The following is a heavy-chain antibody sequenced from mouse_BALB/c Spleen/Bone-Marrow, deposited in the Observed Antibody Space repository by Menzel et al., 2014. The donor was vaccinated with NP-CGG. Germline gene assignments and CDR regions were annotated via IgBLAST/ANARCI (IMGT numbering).Heavy chain of an antibody. Sequence: VKLQESGAELVRPGASVKLSCKASGYTFTSYWINWVKQRPGQGLEWIGNIYPSDSYTNYNQKSKDKATLTVDKSSSTAYMQLSSPTSEDSAVYYCTRRDRYDYYAMDYWGQGTSVTVSS. J-gene: IGHJ4*01. CDR1: GYTFTSYW. CDR3: TRRDRYDYYAMDY. V-gene: IGHV1-69*02. CDR2: IYPSDSYT. D-gene: IGHD2-14*01.